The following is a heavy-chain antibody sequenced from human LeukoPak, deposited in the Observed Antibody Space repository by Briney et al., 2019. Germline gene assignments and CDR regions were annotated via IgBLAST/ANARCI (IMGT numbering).Heavy chain of an antibody. CDR2: INAGNGNT. Sequence: ASVKVSCKASGYIFTSYAMHWVRQAPGQRLEWMGWINAGNGNTKYSQKFQGRVTITRDTSASTAYMELSSLRSEDTAVYYCARDWGPLGYCSGGSCYYYYYGMDVWGKGTTVTVSS. J-gene: IGHJ6*04. CDR1: GYIFTSYA. D-gene: IGHD2-15*01. CDR3: ARDWGPLGYCSGGSCYYYYYGMDV. V-gene: IGHV1-3*01.